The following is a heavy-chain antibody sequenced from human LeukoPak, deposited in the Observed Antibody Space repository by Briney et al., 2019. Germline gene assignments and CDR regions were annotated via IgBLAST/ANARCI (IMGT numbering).Heavy chain of an antibody. V-gene: IGHV3-7*01. CDR2: VKQGGRGK. CDR1: GLSFSENG. D-gene: IGHD4-17*01. Sequence: GGSLRLSCEGSGLSFSENGRSWFRRAPGKGRKWWASVKQGGRGKYYVDSVKGRFDISRDDAKNSLYLQMNTLRSDDTALYYCASYYGINWVIGYWGQGTLVTVSS. J-gene: IGHJ4*02. CDR3: ASYYGINWVIGY.